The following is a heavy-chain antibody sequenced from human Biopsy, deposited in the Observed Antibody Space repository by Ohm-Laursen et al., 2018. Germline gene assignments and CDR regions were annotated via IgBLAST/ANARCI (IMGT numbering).Heavy chain of an antibody. V-gene: IGHV4-34*01. CDR1: GGPFSGCF. CDR2: IDHTGGT. CDR3: ARSVDITVVRGYYFDF. J-gene: IGHJ4*02. D-gene: IGHD3-10*01. Sequence: GTLSLTCAVYGGPFSGCFWTWIRQAPGKGLEWIGEIDHTGGTNYNPSLKSRVNISQDRSKNQFSLRLDSVTAADTAVYYCARSVDITVVRGYYFDFWGQGTLVTVSS.